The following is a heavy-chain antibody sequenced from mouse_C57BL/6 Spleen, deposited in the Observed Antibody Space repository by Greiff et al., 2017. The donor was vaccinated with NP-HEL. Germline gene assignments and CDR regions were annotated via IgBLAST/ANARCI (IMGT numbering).Heavy chain of an antibody. CDR2: ISYDGSN. CDR3: ARVRTAQALFDY. D-gene: IGHD3-2*02. Sequence: ESGPGLVKPSQSLSLTCSVTGYSITSGYYWNWIRQFPGNKLEWMGYISYDGSNNYNPSLKNRISITRDTSKNQFFLKLNSVTTEDTATYYCARVRTAQALFDYWGQGTTLTVSS. V-gene: IGHV3-6*01. CDR1: GYSITSGYY. J-gene: IGHJ2*01.